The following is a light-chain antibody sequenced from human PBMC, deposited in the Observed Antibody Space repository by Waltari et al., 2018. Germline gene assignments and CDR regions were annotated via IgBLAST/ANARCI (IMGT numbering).Light chain of an antibody. CDR1: TSDVGRYNR. CDR2: EVS. J-gene: IGLJ1*01. V-gene: IGLV2-18*02. CDR3: SSYTSSITYV. Sequence: QSALTPPPSVSGSPGQSVTISCTGTTSDVGRYNRVPWYQQAPGTAPKLLISEVSNRPSGVPDRFSGSKSDNTASLTISGLQAEDEADYYCSSYTSSITYVFGTGTKVTVL.